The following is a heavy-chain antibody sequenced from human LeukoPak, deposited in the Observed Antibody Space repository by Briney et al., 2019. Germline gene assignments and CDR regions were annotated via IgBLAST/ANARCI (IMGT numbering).Heavy chain of an antibody. J-gene: IGHJ5*02. CDR3: AKDRVRKKSLAAAVDWFDP. CDR2: ISGSGGST. Sequence: GGSLRLSCAASGFTFSSYAMSWVRQAPGKGLEWVSAISGSGGSTYYADSVKGRFTISRDNSKNTLYLQMNSLRAEDTAVYYCAKDRVRKKSLAAAVDWFDPWGQGTLVTVSS. V-gene: IGHV3-23*01. CDR1: GFTFSSYA. D-gene: IGHD6-13*01.